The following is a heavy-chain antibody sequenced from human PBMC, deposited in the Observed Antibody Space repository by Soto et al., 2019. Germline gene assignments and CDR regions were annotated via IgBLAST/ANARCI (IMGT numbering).Heavy chain of an antibody. D-gene: IGHD3-16*01. CDR2: ISGSGGST. J-gene: IGHJ4*02. V-gene: IGHV3-23*01. CDR3: AKAPVDYVWGSYDY. CDR1: GFTFSSYA. Sequence: GSLRLSCAASGFTFSSYAMSWVRQAPGKGLEWVSAISGSGGSTYYADSVKGRFTISRDNSKNTLYLQMNSLRAEDTAVYYCAKAPVDYVWGSYDYWGQGTLVTVSS.